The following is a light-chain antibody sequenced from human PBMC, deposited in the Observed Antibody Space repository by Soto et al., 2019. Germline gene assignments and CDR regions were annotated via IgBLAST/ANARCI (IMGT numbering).Light chain of an antibody. CDR3: KSYAGSNIYV. V-gene: IGLV2-8*01. J-gene: IGLJ1*01. Sequence: QSALTQPPSASGSPGQSVTISCTGTKNDIGVYDFVSWYQHHPGKAPRLIIYEVVQRPSGVPDRFSGSKSGNTASLTVSGLQAADEADYFCKSYAGSNIYVFGSGTKLTV. CDR2: EVV. CDR1: KNDIGVYDF.